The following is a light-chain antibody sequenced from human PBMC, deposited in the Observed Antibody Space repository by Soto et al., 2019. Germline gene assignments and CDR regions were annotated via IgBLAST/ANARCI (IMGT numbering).Light chain of an antibody. V-gene: IGLV1-51*02. CDR3: GTWDSSLSAPVV. CDR1: SSNIGNNY. CDR2: ENN. Sequence: QAVVTQPPSVSAAPGQTVTISCSGSSSNIGNNYVSWYQQLPGTAPKLLIYENNKRPSGIPDRFSGSKSGTSATLGITGLQTGDEADYYCGTWDSSLSAPVVFGGGTQLTVL. J-gene: IGLJ2*01.